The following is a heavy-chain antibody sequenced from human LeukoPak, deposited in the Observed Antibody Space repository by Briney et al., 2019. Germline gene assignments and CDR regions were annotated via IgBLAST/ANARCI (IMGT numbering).Heavy chain of an antibody. Sequence: SETLSLTCTVSGGSISSYYWSWIRQPAGKGLEWIGRIYTSGSTNYNPSLKSRVTMSVDTSKNQFSLKLSSVTAADTAVYYCARDRMVRLYYYYHMDVWGKGTTVTISS. CDR2: IYTSGST. D-gene: IGHD3-10*01. CDR3: ARDRMVRLYYYYHMDV. CDR1: GGSISSYY. J-gene: IGHJ6*03. V-gene: IGHV4-4*07.